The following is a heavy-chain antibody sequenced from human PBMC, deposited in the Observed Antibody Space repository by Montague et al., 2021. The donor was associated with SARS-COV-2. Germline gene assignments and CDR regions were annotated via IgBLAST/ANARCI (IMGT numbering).Heavy chain of an antibody. CDR2: ISCDGSNK. D-gene: IGHD4-11*01. CDR3: ARDPLVTTQRGYFDY. Sequence: SLRLSCAASGFSFSDYALHWVRQAPGKGLEWVAVISCDGSNKYYADFVRGRFTISRDTSKNTLFLQMNSLRAEDTAVYYCARDPLVTTQRGYFDYWGQGTLVTVSS. J-gene: IGHJ4*02. V-gene: IGHV3-30*04. CDR1: GFSFSDYA.